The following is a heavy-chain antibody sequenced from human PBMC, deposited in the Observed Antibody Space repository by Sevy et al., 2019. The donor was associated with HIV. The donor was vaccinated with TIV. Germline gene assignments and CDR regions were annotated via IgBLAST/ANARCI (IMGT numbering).Heavy chain of an antibody. Sequence: GGSLRLSCAASGFTFIGNGMHGVRQAPAKDLGGLAVIGFDGTNKEYADSVKGRFTISRDNSENTLYLQMNSLRAEDTAVYYCARESLAVAGIGYYFHSWGQGTLVTVS. CDR1: GFTFIGNG. CDR2: IGFDGTNK. CDR3: ARESLAVAGIGYYFHS. V-gene: IGHV3-33*01. D-gene: IGHD6-19*01. J-gene: IGHJ4*02.